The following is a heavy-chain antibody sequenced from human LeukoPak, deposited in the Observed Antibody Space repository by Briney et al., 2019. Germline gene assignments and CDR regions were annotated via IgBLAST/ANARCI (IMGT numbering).Heavy chain of an antibody. J-gene: IGHJ3*02. V-gene: IGHV3-21*01. Sequence: PGGSLRLSCAASGFTFSSYSMNWVRQAPGKGLEWVSSISSSSSYIYYADSVKGRFTISRDNAKNSLYLQMNSLRAEDTAVYYCAKQGGAHKGDAFDIWGQGTMVTVS. CDR3: AKQGGAHKGDAFDI. CDR1: GFTFSSYS. D-gene: IGHD3-16*01. CDR2: ISSSSSYI.